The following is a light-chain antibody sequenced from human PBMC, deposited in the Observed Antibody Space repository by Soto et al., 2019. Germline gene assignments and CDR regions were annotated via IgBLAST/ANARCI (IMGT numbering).Light chain of an antibody. CDR2: GAS. Sequence: DIVLTQSPGTLSLSPGESVTLSCRASHSVSSSHLAWYQQKPGQAPRLFIYGASRRASGIPDRFSGSGSGTDFTLTISRLQPEDFAVYSCQHYGTSLTFGXGX. CDR1: HSVSSSH. CDR3: QHYGTSLT. V-gene: IGKV3-20*01. J-gene: IGKJ4*01.